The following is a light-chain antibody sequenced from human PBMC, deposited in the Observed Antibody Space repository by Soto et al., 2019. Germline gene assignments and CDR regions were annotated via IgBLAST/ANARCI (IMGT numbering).Light chain of an antibody. CDR1: RSNIGAGYD. J-gene: IGLJ1*01. Sequence: QSALTQPPSVSGAPGQRVTISCTGSRSNIGAGYDVHWYQQLPGRAPKLLIYANTNRPSGVPDRFSGSKSGTSASLAITGLQAEDEADYYCQAYDSSLSGSYVFGSGTKVTVL. V-gene: IGLV1-40*01. CDR2: ANT. CDR3: QAYDSSLSGSYV.